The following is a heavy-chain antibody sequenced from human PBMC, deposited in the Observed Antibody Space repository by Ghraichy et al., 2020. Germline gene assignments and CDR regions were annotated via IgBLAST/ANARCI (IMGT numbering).Heavy chain of an antibody. D-gene: IGHD5-18*01. V-gene: IGHV1-18*01. J-gene: IGHJ6*02. CDR1: GYTFNNYA. Sequence: ASVKVSCKASGYTFNNYAISWVRQAPGQGLEWMGWISVDNGNTIYAQKFQDRVSMTIDTASSTAYLELRSLRFDDTAVFYCVRDTDTSMVVDSYGLDVWGPGTTVTVSS. CDR2: ISVDNGNT. CDR3: VRDTDTSMVVDSYGLDV.